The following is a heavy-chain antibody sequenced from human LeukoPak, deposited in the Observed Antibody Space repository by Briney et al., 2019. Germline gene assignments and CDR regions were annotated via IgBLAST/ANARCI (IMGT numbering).Heavy chain of an antibody. CDR2: INHSGST. D-gene: IGHD2-2*01. V-gene: IGHV4-34*01. CDR1: GGSFSGYY. CDR3: ARGGRIVVVPAAMLTKYNWFDP. J-gene: IGHJ5*02. Sequence: SETLSLTCAVYGGSFSGYYWSWIRQPPGKGLEWIGEINHSGSTNYNPSLKSRVTISVDTSKNQFSLKLSSVTAADTAVCYCARGGRIVVVPAAMLTKYNWFDPWGQGTLVTVSS.